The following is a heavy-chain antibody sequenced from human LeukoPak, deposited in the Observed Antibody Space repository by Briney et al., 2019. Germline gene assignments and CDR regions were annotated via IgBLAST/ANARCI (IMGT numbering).Heavy chain of an antibody. CDR3: AKDYSTVTTRGALIDY. D-gene: IGHD4-11*01. CDR2: IRYDGSNK. CDR1: GFLFSNYG. V-gene: IGHV3-30*02. J-gene: IGHJ4*02. Sequence: GGSLRLSCAASGFLFSNYGMHWVRQAPGKGLEWVTFIRYDGSNKFYADSVNGRLTISRDNSKNMLYLQMNSLRAEDTAVYYCAKDYSTVTTRGALIDYWGQGTLVTVSS.